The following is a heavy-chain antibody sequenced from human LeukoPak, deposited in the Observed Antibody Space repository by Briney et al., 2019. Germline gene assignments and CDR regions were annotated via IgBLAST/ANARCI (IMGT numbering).Heavy chain of an antibody. Sequence: PGGSLRLSCAASGFTFSSYAMSWVRQAPGKGLEWVSAISGSGGSTYYADSVKGRFTISRGNSKNTLYLQMNSLRAEDTAVYYCANRRSRYFDWLLYDLGDDYWGQGTLVTVSS. CDR1: GFTFSSYA. J-gene: IGHJ4*02. D-gene: IGHD3-9*01. CDR2: ISGSGGST. V-gene: IGHV3-23*01. CDR3: ANRRSRYFDWLLYDLGDDY.